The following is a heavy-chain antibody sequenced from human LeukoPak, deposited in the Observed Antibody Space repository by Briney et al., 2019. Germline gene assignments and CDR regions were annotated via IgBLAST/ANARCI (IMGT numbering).Heavy chain of an antibody. CDR2: IYYSGST. J-gene: IGHJ4*02. D-gene: IGHD1-26*01. CDR1: GGSISSSSNY. V-gene: IGHV4-39*07. CDR3: ARGQKGSIVGATEYFDY. Sequence: PSETLSLTCTVSGGSISSSSNYWGWIRQPPGKGLEWIGSIYYSGSTCYNPSLKSRVTISVDTSKNQFSLKLSSVTAADTAVYYCARGQKGSIVGATEYFDYWGQGTLVTVSS.